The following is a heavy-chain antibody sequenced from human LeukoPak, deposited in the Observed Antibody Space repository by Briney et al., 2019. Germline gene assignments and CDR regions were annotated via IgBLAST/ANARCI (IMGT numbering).Heavy chain of an antibody. J-gene: IGHJ5*02. Sequence: SETLSLTCAVYGGSFSGCFWSWIRQPPGKGLEWIGEINQSGSTNYNPSLKSRVTISVDTSKNQFSLKVSSVTAADTAVYYCARDAFWFDPWGQGTLVTVSS. CDR3: ARDAFWFDP. CDR2: INQSGST. V-gene: IGHV4-34*01. D-gene: IGHD3-3*02. CDR1: GGSFSGCF.